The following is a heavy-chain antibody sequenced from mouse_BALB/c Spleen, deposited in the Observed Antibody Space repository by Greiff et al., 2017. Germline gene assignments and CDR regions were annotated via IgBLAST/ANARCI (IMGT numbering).Heavy chain of an antibody. D-gene: IGHD2-4*01. CDR2: INPNNGGT. Sequence: EVQLQQSGPELVKPGASVKISCKTSGYTFTEYTMHWVKQSHGKSLEWIGGINPNNGGTSYNQKFKGKATLTVDKSSSTAYMELRSLTSEDSAVYYCARVRVSTMITWRVAMDYWGQGTSVTVSS. CDR3: ARVRVSTMITWRVAMDY. CDR1: GYTFTEYT. V-gene: IGHV1-18*01. J-gene: IGHJ4*01.